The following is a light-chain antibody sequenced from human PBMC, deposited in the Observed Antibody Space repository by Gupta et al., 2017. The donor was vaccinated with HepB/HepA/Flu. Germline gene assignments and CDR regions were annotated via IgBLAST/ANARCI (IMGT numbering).Light chain of an antibody. V-gene: IGKV4-1*01. J-gene: IGKJ4*01. CDR1: QSVLYSSNNKNY. Sequence: DIVMTPSPDSLAVSLGERAPIYCKSSQSVLYSSNNKNYLAWYQQKPGQPPKLLIYWASTRESGVPDRFSGSGSGTDFTLTISSLQAEDVAVYYCQQYYSTPPLTFGGGTKVEIK. CDR3: QQYYSTPPLT. CDR2: WAS.